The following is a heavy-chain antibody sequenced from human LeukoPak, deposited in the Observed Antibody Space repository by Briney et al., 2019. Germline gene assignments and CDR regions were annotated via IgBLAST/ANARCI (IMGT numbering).Heavy chain of an antibody. D-gene: IGHD1-26*01. CDR2: TSGSGTNT. J-gene: IGHJ5*02. Sequence: GGSLRLSCAASGFIFTRNGMSWIRQAPGKGLEWVSATSGSGTNTYYADSVKGRFTISRDNSKNTLYLQMNSLRAEDTAVYYCAKKYSTGLDPWGQGTLVTVSS. V-gene: IGHV3-23*01. CDR3: AKKYSTGLDP. CDR1: GFIFTRNG.